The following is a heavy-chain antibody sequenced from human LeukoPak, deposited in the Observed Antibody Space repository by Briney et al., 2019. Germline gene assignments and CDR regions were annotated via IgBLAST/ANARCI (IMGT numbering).Heavy chain of an antibody. CDR3: ARGGWLLLFGPVDY. D-gene: IGHD3-22*01. CDR1: GFTFSSYA. CDR2: ISSNGGST. Sequence: PGGSLRLSCAASGFTFSSYAMHWVRQAPGKGLEYVSAISSNGGSTYYANSVKGRFTISRDNSKNTLYLQMGSLRAEDMAVYYCARGGWLLLFGPVDYWGQGTLVTVSS. V-gene: IGHV3-64*01. J-gene: IGHJ4*02.